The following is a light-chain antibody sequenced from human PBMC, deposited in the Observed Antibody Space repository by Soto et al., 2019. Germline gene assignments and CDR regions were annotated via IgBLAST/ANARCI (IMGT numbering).Light chain of an antibody. CDR1: QSISSW. CDR2: DAS. CDR3: QQYNSYSWT. J-gene: IGKJ1*01. V-gene: IGKV1-5*01. Sequence: DIPMTQSPSTLSASVADRVTITCRASQSISSWLAWYQQKPGKAPKLLIYDASSLESGVPSRFSGSGSGTEFTLTISSLQPDDFATYYCQQYNSYSWTFGQGTKVEIK.